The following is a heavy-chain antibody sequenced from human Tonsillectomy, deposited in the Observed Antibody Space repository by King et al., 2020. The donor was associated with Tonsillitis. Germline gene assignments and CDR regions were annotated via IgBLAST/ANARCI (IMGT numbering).Heavy chain of an antibody. CDR3: ARGGGRYSSSTSCFQLYSFYGMDV. V-gene: IGHV3-11*01. CDR2: ISSSGRTI. J-gene: IGHJ6*02. Sequence: GQLVQSGGGLVKPGGSLRLSCAASGFTFSDYYMSWIRQAPGKGLEWVSYISSSGRTIYYADSVKGRFTISRDNAKNSLYLQMNSLRAEDTAVYYCARGGGRYSSSTSCFQLYSFYGMDVWGQGTTVTVS. D-gene: IGHD2-2*01. CDR1: GFTFSDYY.